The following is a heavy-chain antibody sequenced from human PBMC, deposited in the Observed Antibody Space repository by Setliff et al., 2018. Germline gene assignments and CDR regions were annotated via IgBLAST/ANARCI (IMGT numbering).Heavy chain of an antibody. CDR3: ATGPINNDV. CDR1: GYTFTSFG. CDR2: ISA. J-gene: IGHJ2*01. Sequence: ASVKVSCKASGYTFTSFGINWVRQAPGQGLEWMGWISAYAQKFQGRVTMTTDTPTSTAYMEMRSLRSDDTAVYYCATGPINNDVWGRGTLVTVSS. V-gene: IGHV1-18*01.